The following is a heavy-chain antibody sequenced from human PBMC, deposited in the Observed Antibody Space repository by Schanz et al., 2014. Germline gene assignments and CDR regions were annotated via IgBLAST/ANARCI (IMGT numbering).Heavy chain of an antibody. V-gene: IGHV3-23*01. CDR3: AKELYSGSHYGWFDP. J-gene: IGHJ5*02. Sequence: DVQLLESGGGLVQPGGSLRLSCAASGFTFSSYAMSWVRQPPGKGLEWVSSIRGSGGGTDYADSVKGRFTISRDNSNHTLYLQMNSLRADDTAVYYCAKELYSGSHYGWFDPWGQGTLVTVSS. D-gene: IGHD1-26*01. CDR1: GFTFSSYA. CDR2: IRGSGGGT.